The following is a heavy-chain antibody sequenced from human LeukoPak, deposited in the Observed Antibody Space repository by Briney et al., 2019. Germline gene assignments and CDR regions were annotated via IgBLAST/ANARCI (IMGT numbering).Heavy chain of an antibody. V-gene: IGHV3-74*01. CDR2: ISSDGSST. Sequence: GGSLRLSCAASGFTFSSHWMHWVRQAPGKGLLWVSCISSDGSSTNYADSVKGRFTISRDNAKNTLYLQMNSLRAEDTAVYYCATGPFTTAAGSLGYWGQGTLVTVSS. D-gene: IGHD6-13*01. CDR3: ATGPFTTAAGSLGY. J-gene: IGHJ4*02. CDR1: GFTFSSHW.